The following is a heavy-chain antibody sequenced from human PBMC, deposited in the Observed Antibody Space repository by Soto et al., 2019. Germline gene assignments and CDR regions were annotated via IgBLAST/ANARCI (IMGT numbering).Heavy chain of an antibody. J-gene: IGHJ4*02. CDR1: GYTFTNYA. V-gene: IGHV1-18*01. Sequence: QVQLVQSGAEVKKPGASVKVSCKASGYTFTNYAFSWVRQAPGQGLEWMGWISAYNGNTNYPQKHQGRVTMTTDTSTSTAYTELRSLRSDDTAVYYCARDLAAAGPFDCWGQGTLVTVSS. D-gene: IGHD6-13*01. CDR2: ISAYNGNT. CDR3: ARDLAAAGPFDC.